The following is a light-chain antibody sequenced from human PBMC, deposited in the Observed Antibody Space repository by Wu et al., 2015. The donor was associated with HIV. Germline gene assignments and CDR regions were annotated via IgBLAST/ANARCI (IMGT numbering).Light chain of an antibody. Sequence: ETVMTQSPATLSVFPGERVTLSCRASQRVNNNLAWYQQKFGQAPRLLIYGVSTKATGIPARFSGSGSGTEFTLTISSLQSEDFAIYYCHQYNKWPYSFGQGTKLEIK. CDR1: QRVNNN. CDR3: HQYNKWPYS. J-gene: IGKJ2*03. CDR2: GVS. V-gene: IGKV3-15*01.